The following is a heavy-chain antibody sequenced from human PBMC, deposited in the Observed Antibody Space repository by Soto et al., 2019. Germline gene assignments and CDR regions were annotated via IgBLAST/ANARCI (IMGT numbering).Heavy chain of an antibody. CDR3: AKATSAYTYGYFDF. Sequence: GGSLRLSCEVTGFTFRDYAMQWVRQAPGKGLEWVAVISHDGSSQYYADSMRGRFTISRDNSKTALYLEINSLRTDDTAIYYCAKATSAYTYGYFDFWGQGTVVTVSS. J-gene: IGHJ4*02. CDR1: GFTFRDYA. CDR2: ISHDGSSQ. D-gene: IGHD5-18*01. V-gene: IGHV3-30*04.